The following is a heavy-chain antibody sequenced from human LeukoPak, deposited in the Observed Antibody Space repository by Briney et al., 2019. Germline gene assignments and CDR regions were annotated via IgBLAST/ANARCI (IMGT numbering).Heavy chain of an antibody. CDR2: IPSDGLRA. CDR3: AREHAIYFYSALDV. D-gene: IGHD2/OR15-2a*01. J-gene: IGHJ3*01. V-gene: IGHV3-30*03. Sequence: GGSLRLSCAASGFSLSAHGIHWVRQAPGKGLEWLAAIPSDGLRAYYEGSVKARFTVSRDQNTVFLRMYSLRPEDTAVYFCAREHAIYFYSALDVWGQGTTVTVSS. CDR1: GFSLSAHG.